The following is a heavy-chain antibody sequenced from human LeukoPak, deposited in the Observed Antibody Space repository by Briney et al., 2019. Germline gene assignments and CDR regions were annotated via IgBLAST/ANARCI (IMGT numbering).Heavy chain of an antibody. Sequence: SEALFLTCTVSGGSISGYCLSWIRQPPGKGLDCIGSMSYSGSTLYNPSPESRVTISVDSSKTQFSLRLSSVASADTAVYYCARHESGRFFDYWNEETLVTVSS. J-gene: IGHJ4*01. V-gene: IGHV4-59*08. CDR3: ARHESGRFFDY. CDR2: MSYSGST. D-gene: IGHD1-26*01. CDR1: GGSISGYC.